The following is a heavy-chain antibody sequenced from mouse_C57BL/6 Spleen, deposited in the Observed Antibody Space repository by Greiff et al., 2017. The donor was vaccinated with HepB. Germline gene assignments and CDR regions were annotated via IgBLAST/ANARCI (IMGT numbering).Heavy chain of an antibody. D-gene: IGHD3-2*02. V-gene: IGHV1-55*01. CDR1: GYTFTSYW. J-gene: IGHJ3*01. CDR2: IYPGSGST. Sequence: QVQLQQPGAELVKPGASVKMSCKASGYTFTSYWITWVKQRPGQGLEWIGDIYPGSGSTNYNEKFKSKATLTVDTSSSTAYMQLSSRTSEDSAVYYGARAAQATFAWFAYWGQGTLVTVSA. CDR3: ARAAQATFAWFAY.